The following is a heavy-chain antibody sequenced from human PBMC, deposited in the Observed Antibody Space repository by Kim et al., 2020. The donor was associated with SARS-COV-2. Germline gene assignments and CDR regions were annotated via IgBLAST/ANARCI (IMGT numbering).Heavy chain of an antibody. Sequence: YYAESGKGRFTSSRDNSKNTLYLQMNSLGAEDTAVYYCAKEFEPGSGLDYWGQGTLVTVSS. CDR3: AKEFEPGSGLDY. J-gene: IGHJ4*02. V-gene: IGHV3-30*02. D-gene: IGHD6-25*01.